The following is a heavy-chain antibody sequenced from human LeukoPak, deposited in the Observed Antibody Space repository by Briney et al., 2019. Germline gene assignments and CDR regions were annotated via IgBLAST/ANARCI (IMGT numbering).Heavy chain of an antibody. CDR2: IYYSGST. CDR1: GGPISSGGYS. V-gene: IGHV4-30-4*08. CDR3: AASSGYYSNWFDP. D-gene: IGHD3-22*01. Sequence: SQTLSLTCAVSGGPISSGGYSWSWVRQPPGKGLEWIGYIYYSGSTYYNPSLKSRVTISVDTSKNQFSLKLSSVTAADTAVYYCAASSGYYSNWFDPWGQGTLVTASS. J-gene: IGHJ5*02.